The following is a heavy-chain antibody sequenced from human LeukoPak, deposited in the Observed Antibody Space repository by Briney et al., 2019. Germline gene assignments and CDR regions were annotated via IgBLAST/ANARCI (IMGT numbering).Heavy chain of an antibody. CDR3: ARNPGYFDWLFLFDY. Sequence: GGSLRLSCAASGFTFSSYWMSWVRQAPGKGLEWVANIKQDGSEKYYVDSVKGRFTISRDNAKNSLYLQMNSLRAEDTAVYYCARNPGYFDWLFLFDYWGQGTLDTVSS. CDR1: GFTFSSYW. V-gene: IGHV3-7*01. D-gene: IGHD3-9*01. J-gene: IGHJ4*02. CDR2: IKQDGSEK.